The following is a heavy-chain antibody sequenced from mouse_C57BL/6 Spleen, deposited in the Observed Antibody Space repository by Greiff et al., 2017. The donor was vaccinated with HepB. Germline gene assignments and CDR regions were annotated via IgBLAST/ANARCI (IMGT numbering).Heavy chain of an antibody. D-gene: IGHD2-3*01. CDR3: TRKGYSPDY. CDR2: IDPETGGT. CDR1: GYTFTDYE. Sequence: VQRVESGAELVRPGASVTLSCKASGYTFTDYEMHWVKQTPVHGLEWIGAIDPETGGTAYNQKFKGKAILTADKSSSTAYMELRSLTSEDSAVYYCTRKGYSPDYWGQGTTLTVSS. J-gene: IGHJ2*01. V-gene: IGHV1-15*01.